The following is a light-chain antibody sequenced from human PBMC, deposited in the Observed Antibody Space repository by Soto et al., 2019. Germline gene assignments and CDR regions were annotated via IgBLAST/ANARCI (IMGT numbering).Light chain of an antibody. CDR1: GSDVGRYNY. J-gene: IGLJ3*02. V-gene: IGLV2-14*01. CDR3: SSFTSTTTPWV. Sequence: QSALTQPASVSGSPGQSITISCTGTGSDVGRYNYVSWYQHHPGKAPTVMIYEVSNRPSGVSNRFFGSKSGNTASLTISGLQAEDEADYYCSSFTSTTTPWVFGGGTKVTVL. CDR2: EVS.